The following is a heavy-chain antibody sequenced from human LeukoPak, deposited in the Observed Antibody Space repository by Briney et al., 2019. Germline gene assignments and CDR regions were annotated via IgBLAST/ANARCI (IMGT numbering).Heavy chain of an antibody. J-gene: IGHJ4*02. V-gene: IGHV4-38-2*02. Sequence: SETLSLTCAVSGYSISSGYYWGWIRQPPGKGLEWIGSIYHSGSTYYNPSLKGRVTISVDTSKNQFSLKLSSVTAADTAVYYCARESITIFGVVIGRYFDYWGQGTLVTVSS. CDR3: ARESITIFGVVIGRYFDY. D-gene: IGHD3-3*01. CDR1: GYSISSGYY. CDR2: IYHSGST.